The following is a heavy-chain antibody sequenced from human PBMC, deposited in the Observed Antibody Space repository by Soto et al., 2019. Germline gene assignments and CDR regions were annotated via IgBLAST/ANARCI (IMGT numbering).Heavy chain of an antibody. CDR1: GYTFTSYG. J-gene: IGHJ5*02. Sequence: GASVNVSCKASGYTFTSYGIRLVRQAPGQGLEWMGWISAYNGNTNYAQKLQGRVTMTTDTSTRTASMELRSLRSDDTAVYYCARDEIVVVVAPGGWFDPWGQGTLVTVSS. CDR2: ISAYNGNT. V-gene: IGHV1-18*01. D-gene: IGHD2-15*01. CDR3: ARDEIVVVVAPGGWFDP.